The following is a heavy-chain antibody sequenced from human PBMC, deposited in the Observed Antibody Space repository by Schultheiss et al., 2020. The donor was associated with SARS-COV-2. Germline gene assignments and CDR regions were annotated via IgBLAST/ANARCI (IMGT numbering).Heavy chain of an antibody. D-gene: IGHD3-10*01. CDR2: IDGLGDNI. V-gene: IGHV3-23*01. Sequence: GGSLRLSCAASGFTFNSYAMNWVRQAPGKGLEWVSAIDGLGDNIHYADSVKGRFTISRDNSKDTLYLQMNSLRADDTAKYYCARGTRGSGSYSVKNYYYGMDVWGQGTTVTVSS. J-gene: IGHJ6*02. CDR1: GFTFNSYA. CDR3: ARGTRGSGSYSVKNYYYGMDV.